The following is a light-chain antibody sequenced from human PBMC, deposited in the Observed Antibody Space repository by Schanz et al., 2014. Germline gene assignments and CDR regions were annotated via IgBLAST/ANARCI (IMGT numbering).Light chain of an antibody. V-gene: IGLV2-11*01. CDR1: SSDVGSNNI. Sequence: QSALTQPASVSGSPGQSITISCTGTSSDVGSNNIVSWYQQHPGKAPKLMIYDVSNRPSGVPDRFSGSKSGNTASLTVSGLQAEDEADYYCSSFGGSYTYVFGTGTKLTVL. CDR3: SSFGGSYTYV. CDR2: DVS. J-gene: IGLJ1*01.